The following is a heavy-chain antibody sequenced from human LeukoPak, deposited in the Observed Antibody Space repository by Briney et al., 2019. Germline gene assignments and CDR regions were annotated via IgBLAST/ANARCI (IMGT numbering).Heavy chain of an antibody. Sequence: ASVKVSCKASGYTFTSYCMHWVRQAPGQGLEWMGIINPSGGSTSYAQKFQGRVTMTRDTSTSTVYMELSSLRSEDTAVYYCAREAGITGTTTYWGQGTLVTVSS. CDR3: AREAGITGTTTY. V-gene: IGHV1-46*01. CDR2: INPSGGST. D-gene: IGHD1-7*01. J-gene: IGHJ4*02. CDR1: GYTFTSYC.